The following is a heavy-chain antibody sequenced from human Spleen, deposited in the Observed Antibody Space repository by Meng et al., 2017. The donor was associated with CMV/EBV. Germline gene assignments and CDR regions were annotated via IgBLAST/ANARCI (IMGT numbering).Heavy chain of an antibody. CDR3: ARDVYSSSSPGQDWFDP. D-gene: IGHD6-6*01. Sequence: FNFSTYSMNWVRQAPGKGLEWVSSISSSSNYVYYADSVMGRFTISRDNANNSLYLQMNSLRAEDTAFYYCARDVYSSSSPGQDWFDPWGQGTLVTVSS. J-gene: IGHJ5*02. CDR1: FNFSTYS. CDR2: ISSSSNYV. V-gene: IGHV3-21*01.